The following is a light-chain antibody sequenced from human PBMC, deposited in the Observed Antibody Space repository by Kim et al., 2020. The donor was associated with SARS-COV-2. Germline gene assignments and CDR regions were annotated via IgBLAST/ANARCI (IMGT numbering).Light chain of an antibody. Sequence: ELTQPPSASGTPGQRVTISCSGSSSNIGSNTVNWYQQLPGTAPKLLIYSNNQRPSGVPDRFSGSTSGTSASLAISGLQSEDEADYYCAAWDDSLNGPVFGTGTNVTVL. J-gene: IGLJ1*01. V-gene: IGLV1-44*01. CDR1: SSNIGSNT. CDR3: AAWDDSLNGPV. CDR2: SNN.